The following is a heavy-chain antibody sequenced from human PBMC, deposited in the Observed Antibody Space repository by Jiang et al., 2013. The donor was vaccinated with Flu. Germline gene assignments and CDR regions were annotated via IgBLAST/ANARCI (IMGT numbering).Heavy chain of an antibody. CDR1: GGTFSSYA. D-gene: IGHD1-1*01. CDR3: AREPRPGATGIRAPRRAFDI. V-gene: IGHV1-69*01. Sequence: SGAEVKKPGSSVKVSCKASGGTFSSYAISWVRQAPGQGLEWMGGIIPIFGTANYAQKFQGRVTITADESTSTAYMELSSLRSEDTAVYYCAREPRPGATGIRAPRRAFDIWGQGTMVTVSS. J-gene: IGHJ3*02. CDR2: IIPIFGTA.